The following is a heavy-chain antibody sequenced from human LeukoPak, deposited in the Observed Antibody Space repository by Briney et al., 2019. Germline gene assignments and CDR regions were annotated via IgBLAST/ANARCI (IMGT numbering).Heavy chain of an antibody. D-gene: IGHD3-22*01. CDR3: ARDQETYYYDSSGFRYFDY. V-gene: IGHV3-7*01. CDR2: IKQDGSEK. Sequence: PGGSLRLSCAASGFTFSSYWMSWVRQAPGKGLEWVANIKQDGSEKYYVDSVKGRFTISRDNAKNSLYLQMNSLRAEDTAVCYCARDQETYYYDSSGFRYFDYWGQGTLVTVSS. J-gene: IGHJ4*02. CDR1: GFTFSSYW.